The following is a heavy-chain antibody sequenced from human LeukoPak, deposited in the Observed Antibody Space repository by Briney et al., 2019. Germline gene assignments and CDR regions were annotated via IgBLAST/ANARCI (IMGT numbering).Heavy chain of an antibody. CDR3: ARVSLSSGYFDY. CDR1: GFTFSSHE. CDR2: ISGSGSTI. D-gene: IGHD3-3*01. J-gene: IGHJ4*02. V-gene: IGHV3-48*03. Sequence: GGSLRLSCAASGFTFSSHEMNWVRQAPGKGLEWVSYISGSGSTIYYADSVKGRFTISRDNDKNSLYLQMNSLRAEDTAVYYCARVSLSSGYFDYWGQGSLVTVSS.